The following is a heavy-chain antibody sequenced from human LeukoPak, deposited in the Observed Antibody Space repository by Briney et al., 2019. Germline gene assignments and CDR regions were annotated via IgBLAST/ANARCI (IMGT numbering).Heavy chain of an antibody. CDR3: ARDSDGALDY. J-gene: IGHJ4*02. CDR2: IYSGGST. Sequence: GGSLRLSCAASGFTVSSNYMSWVRQAPGKGLEWVSVIYSGGSTYYADSVKGRFTISRDNSKNTLYLQMNSLRAEDTAVYCCARDSDGALDYWGQGTLVTVSS. CDR1: GFTVSSNY. V-gene: IGHV3-53*01. D-gene: IGHD5-24*01.